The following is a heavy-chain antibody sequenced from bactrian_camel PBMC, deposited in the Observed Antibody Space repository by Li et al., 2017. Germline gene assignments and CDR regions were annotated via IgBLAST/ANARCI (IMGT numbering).Heavy chain of an antibody. CDR2: LYSDGSNT. Sequence: HVQLVESGGGLVQPGGSLRLSCAASGFTFSSYYMIWVRQAPGKGLEWVSSLYSDGSNTDYADSVKGRFTLSEDNAKNTMYLQMHSLKPDDTAVYYCVRFGSQFATLASSAVNWGQGTQVTVS. CDR1: GFTFSSYY. D-gene: IGHD1*01. CDR3: VRFGSQFATLASSAVN. J-gene: IGHJ4*01. V-gene: IGHV3-2*01.